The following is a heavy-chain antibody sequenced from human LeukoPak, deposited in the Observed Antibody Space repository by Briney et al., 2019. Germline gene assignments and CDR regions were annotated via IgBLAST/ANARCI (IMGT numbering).Heavy chain of an antibody. CDR3: AKRGRAKLVTYYFDS. CDR2: MSWTSGSI. Sequence: GRSLRLSCGVSEFTFDDYVIHWVRQGPGKGLEWVAAMSWTSGSIAYADSVKGRFNIFRDNAQSSLYLQMNSLRAEDTAVYYCAKRGRAKLVTYYFDSWGQGTLVTVSS. CDR1: EFTFDDYV. J-gene: IGHJ4*02. D-gene: IGHD3-9*01. V-gene: IGHV3-9*01.